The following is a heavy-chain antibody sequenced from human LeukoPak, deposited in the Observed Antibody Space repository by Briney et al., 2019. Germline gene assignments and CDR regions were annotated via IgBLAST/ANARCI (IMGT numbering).Heavy chain of an antibody. CDR1: GFTFSDHY. J-gene: IGHJ4*02. D-gene: IGHD7-27*01. V-gene: IGHV3-72*01. CDR2: IRNKPNSYTT. Sequence: GGSLRLSCAASGFTFSDHYMDWVRQAPGKGLEWVGRIRNKPNSYTTEYPASVEGRFTISRDDSKNSLYLQMNSLKTEDAAVYYCARASLGTPDYFDYWGQGTPVTVSS. CDR3: ARASLGTPDYFDY.